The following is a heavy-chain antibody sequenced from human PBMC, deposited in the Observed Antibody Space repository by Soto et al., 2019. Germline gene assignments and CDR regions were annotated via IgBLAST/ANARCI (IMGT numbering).Heavy chain of an antibody. V-gene: IGHV3-21*01. CDR2: ISSSASHI. D-gene: IGHD2-15*01. CDR3: ARGYTGYCSGGTCYWFDP. Sequence: EVQLVESGGGLVKPGGSLRLSCAASGFSFSSYSMNWVRQAPGKGLESVSSISSSASHINYADSVKGRFTISRDNAKKSLYLQMNSLRAEDTAVYYCARGYTGYCSGGTCYWFDPWGQGTLVTVSS. J-gene: IGHJ5*02. CDR1: GFSFSSYS.